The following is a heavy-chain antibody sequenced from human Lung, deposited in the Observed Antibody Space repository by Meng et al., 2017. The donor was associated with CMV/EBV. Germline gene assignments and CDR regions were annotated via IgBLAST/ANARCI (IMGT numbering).Heavy chain of an antibody. J-gene: IGHJ5*02. CDR2: INHSGST. V-gene: IGHV4-34*01. CDR3: APRQLLYRFWFHP. D-gene: IGHD1-26*01. CDR1: GGSFSGYY. Sequence: CAVYGGSFSGYYWSCIRQPPGKGLEWIGEINHSGSTNYNPSLKGRVTISIDTSKNQFSLKLSSATAADTAVYYCAPRQLLYRFWFHPWGQGTLVTVSS.